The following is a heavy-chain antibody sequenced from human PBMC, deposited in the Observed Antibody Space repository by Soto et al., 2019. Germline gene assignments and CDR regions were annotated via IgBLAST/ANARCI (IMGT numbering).Heavy chain of an antibody. V-gene: IGHV3-23*01. CDR3: AKGSFGFDY. CDR1: GVTFTSYA. D-gene: IGHD3-10*01. Sequence: EVQLLESGGGLVQPGGSLRLSCAASGVTFTSYAMTWVRQVPGEGLQWVPSISKSVDSTYYADSVKSRFTTSRDNSKNTQYLQMNSLRAEDTAIYYCAKGSFGFDYWGQGTLVTVSS. CDR2: ISKSVDST. J-gene: IGHJ4*02.